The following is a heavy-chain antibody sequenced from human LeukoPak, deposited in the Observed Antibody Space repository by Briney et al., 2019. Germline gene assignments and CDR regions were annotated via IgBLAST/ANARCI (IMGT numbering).Heavy chain of an antibody. J-gene: IGHJ4*02. V-gene: IGHV4-59*08. CDR1: GGSINNYY. D-gene: IGHD2-15*01. CDR2: IYYSGRS. Sequence: SETLSLTCTVSGGSINNYYWSWIRQPPGKGLEWIGCIYYSGRSNYNPSLKSRVTISVDTSKNHFSLRLSSVTAADTATYYCARHYSPIDYWGQGTLVTVSS. CDR3: ARHYSPIDY.